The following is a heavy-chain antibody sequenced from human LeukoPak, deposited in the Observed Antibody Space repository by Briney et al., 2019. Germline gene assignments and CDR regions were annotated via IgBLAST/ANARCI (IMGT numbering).Heavy chain of an antibody. V-gene: IGHV4-59*01. CDR2: IYYSGST. D-gene: IGHD3-22*01. CDR3: ARTDSSGYTMDV. J-gene: IGHJ6*04. Sequence: SETLSLTCTVSGGSISSYYWSWIRQPPGKGLEWIGYIYYSGSTNYNPSLKSRVTISVDTSKNQFSLKLSSVTAADTAVYYCARTDSSGYTMDVWGKGTTVTISS. CDR1: GGSISSYY.